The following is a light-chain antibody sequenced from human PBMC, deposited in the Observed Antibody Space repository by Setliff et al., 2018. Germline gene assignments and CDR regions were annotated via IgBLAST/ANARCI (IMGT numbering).Light chain of an antibody. CDR3: SSFTSSSTFV. CDR2: GVT. V-gene: IGLV2-14*03. CDR1: SSDIGGYNY. J-gene: IGLJ1*01. Sequence: QSALTQPASVSGSPGQSITISCTGTSSDIGGYNYVSWFRQRPGEAPKLIIYGVTNRPSGVPNRFSGSKSGNTASLTISGLQTADESDYFCSSFTSSSTFVFGTGTKVTVL.